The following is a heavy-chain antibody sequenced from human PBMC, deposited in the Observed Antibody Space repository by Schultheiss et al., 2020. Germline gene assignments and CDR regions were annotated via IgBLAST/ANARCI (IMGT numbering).Heavy chain of an antibody. V-gene: IGHV2-5*02. Sequence: SGPTLVKPTQTLTLTCTFSGLSLSTSGVGVGWIRQPPGKALEWLALIYWDDDKRYSPSLKSRLTITKDTSKNQVVLTMTNMDPVDTATYYCANSLTGGRWIQLGSYDFDYWGQGTLVTVSS. J-gene: IGHJ4*02. CDR3: ANSLTGGRWIQLGSYDFDY. CDR1: GLSLSTSGVG. CDR2: IYWDDDK. D-gene: IGHD5-24*01.